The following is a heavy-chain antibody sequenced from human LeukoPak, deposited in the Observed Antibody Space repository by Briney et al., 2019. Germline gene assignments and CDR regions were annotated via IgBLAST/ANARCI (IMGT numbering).Heavy chain of an antibody. D-gene: IGHD6-19*01. J-gene: IGHJ4*02. V-gene: IGHV4-34*01. Sequence: SETLSLTCAVYGASFGGYYWSLIRQPPGKGLEWVGEINHSGSTNYNPSLKSRVTISVDTSKNQFSLKLRSVTAADRAVYYCASSGIAVAGPSYYFDYWGQGTLVTVSS. CDR2: INHSGST. CDR1: GASFGGYY. CDR3: ASSGIAVAGPSYYFDY.